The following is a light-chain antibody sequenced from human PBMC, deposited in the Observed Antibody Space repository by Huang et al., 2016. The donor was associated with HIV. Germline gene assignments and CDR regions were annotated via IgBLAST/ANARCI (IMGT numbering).Light chain of an antibody. CDR2: WGS. J-gene: IGKJ4*01. CDR3: QQYYSTPLT. CDR1: QSVLYSSNNKNY. Sequence: DIVMTQSPDSLAVSLGERATINCKSGQSVLYSSNNKNYLAWYQQKPGQPPKLLIYWGSTRESGVPDRFSDSGSGTDFTLTISSLQAEDVAVYYCQQYYSTPLTFGGGTKVEIK. V-gene: IGKV4-1*01.